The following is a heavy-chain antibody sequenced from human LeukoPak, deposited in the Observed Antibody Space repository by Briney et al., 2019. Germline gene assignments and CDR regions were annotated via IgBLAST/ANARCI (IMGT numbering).Heavy chain of an antibody. V-gene: IGHV5-10-1*01. J-gene: IGHJ4*02. Sequence: GESLKISCKGSGYSFTSYWIGWVRQMPGKGLEWMGRIDPSDSYTNYSPSFQGHVTISADKSISTAYLQWSSLKASDTAMYYCARSVDYYDSSGTDYWGQGTLVTVSS. CDR2: IDPSDSYT. CDR3: ARSVDYYDSSGTDY. D-gene: IGHD3-22*01. CDR1: GYSFTSYW.